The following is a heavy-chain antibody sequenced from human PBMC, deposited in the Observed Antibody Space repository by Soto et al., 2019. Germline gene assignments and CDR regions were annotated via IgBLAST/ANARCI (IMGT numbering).Heavy chain of an antibody. V-gene: IGHV3-74*01. CDR1: GVTFSSYW. D-gene: IGHD1-26*01. Sequence: EVQLVESGGGLVQPGGSLRLSCAASGVTFSSYWMHWVRQAPGKGLVWVSRINSDGSSTSYADFVKGRLTISRDNAKNTLYLQMNSLTAEDTAIYYCARDFGEVGATAVYDSWGQGTMVIVSS. CDR2: INSDGSST. J-gene: IGHJ3*02. CDR3: ARDFGEVGATAVYDS.